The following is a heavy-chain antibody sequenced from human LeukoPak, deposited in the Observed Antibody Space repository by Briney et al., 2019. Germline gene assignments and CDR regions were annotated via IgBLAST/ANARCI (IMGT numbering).Heavy chain of an antibody. CDR2: ISGSGGTT. V-gene: IGHV3-23*01. Sequence: PGGSLRLSCAASGFTFSDYYMSWVRQAPGMGLEWVSGISGSGGTTYYADSVKGRFTISRDNSKNTLYLQMNSLRAEDTAIYYCAKAMPIVGAITPRFDYWGQGSLVTVSS. J-gene: IGHJ4*02. CDR1: GFTFSDYY. D-gene: IGHD1-26*01. CDR3: AKAMPIVGAITPRFDY.